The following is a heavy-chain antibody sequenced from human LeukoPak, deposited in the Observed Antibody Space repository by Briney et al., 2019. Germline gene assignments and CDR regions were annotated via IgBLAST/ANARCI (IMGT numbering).Heavy chain of an antibody. Sequence: KTSETLSLTCTVSGGSISSYYWSWIRQPPGRGLEWIGYIYYSGSTNYNPSLKSRVTISVDTSKNQFSLKLSSVTAADTAVYYCARAPPSYYDSSAVVDAFDIWGQGTMVTVSS. V-gene: IGHV4-59*01. D-gene: IGHD3-22*01. CDR1: GGSISSYY. CDR2: IYYSGST. CDR3: ARAPPSYYDSSAVVDAFDI. J-gene: IGHJ3*02.